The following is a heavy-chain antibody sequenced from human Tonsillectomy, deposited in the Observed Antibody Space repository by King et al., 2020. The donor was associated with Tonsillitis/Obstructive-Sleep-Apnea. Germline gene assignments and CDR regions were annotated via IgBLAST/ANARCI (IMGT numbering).Heavy chain of an antibody. Sequence: QLQESGPGLVKPSETLSLTCTVSGGSVSSSDYYWGWIRQPPGKGLEWIGTIYYSGTTYYNPPLKSRVTISVATSKNQFSLNLNSVTAADTAVYYCAWHSRESPWGDYFYYLDVWGKGTTVTVSS. D-gene: IGHD3-16*01. V-gene: IGHV4-39*01. CDR1: GGSVSSSDYY. CDR3: AWHSRESPWGDYFYYLDV. J-gene: IGHJ6*03. CDR2: IYYSGTT.